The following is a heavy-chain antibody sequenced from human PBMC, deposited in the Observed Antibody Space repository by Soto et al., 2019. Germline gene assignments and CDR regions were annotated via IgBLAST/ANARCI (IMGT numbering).Heavy chain of an antibody. J-gene: IGHJ4*02. CDR1: GYTFTSYD. CDR2: MNPDSGNR. V-gene: IGHV1-8*01. CDR3: AKGSSRGYCSDTTCYTINY. D-gene: IGHD2-2*02. Sequence: ASVKVSCRTSGYTFTSYDINWVRQSTEQGLEWMGLMNPDSGNRGYAQKFQGRVTMTTDTSISTAYMELSGLRYEDTAMYYCAKGSSRGYCSDTTCYTINYWAQGTLVTVYS.